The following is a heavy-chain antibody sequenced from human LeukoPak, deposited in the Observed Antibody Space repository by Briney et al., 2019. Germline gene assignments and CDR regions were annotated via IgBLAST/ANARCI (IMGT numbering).Heavy chain of an antibody. CDR2: GDYSGGT. CDR3: ARGALHLWLSAFDI. D-gene: IGHD5-18*01. Sequence: SETLSLTCTVSGDSFTSVTDYWAWIRQPPGKGLEWIASGDYSGGTYYNPSLKSRVTISVDTSKNQFSLKLNSVTAADTAVYYCARGALHLWLSAFDIWGQGTMVTVSS. CDR1: GDSFTSVTDY. V-gene: IGHV4-39*07. J-gene: IGHJ3*02.